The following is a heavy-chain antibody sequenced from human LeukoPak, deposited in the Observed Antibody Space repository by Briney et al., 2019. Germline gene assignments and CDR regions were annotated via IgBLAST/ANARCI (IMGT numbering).Heavy chain of an antibody. Sequence: GGSLRLSCAASGFTFRTFAMSWVRQAPGKGLEWVSSLSGIGGSDTSTYYADSVKGRFTISRDNSQNTLFLQMNSLRAEDTAVHYCARDGNDYVWGSYRPSWTDYWGQGTLVTVSS. V-gene: IGHV3-23*01. CDR3: ARDGNDYVWGSYRPSWTDY. J-gene: IGHJ4*02. CDR2: LSGIGGSDTST. D-gene: IGHD3-16*02. CDR1: GFTFRTFA.